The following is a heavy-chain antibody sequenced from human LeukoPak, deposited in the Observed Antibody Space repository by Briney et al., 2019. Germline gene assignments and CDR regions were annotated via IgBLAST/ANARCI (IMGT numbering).Heavy chain of an antibody. D-gene: IGHD3-10*01. CDR1: GFTFNSYA. J-gene: IGHJ4*02. CDR3: AKDQRFGDLDDY. V-gene: IGHV3-30*04. Sequence: GRSLRLSCAASGFTFNSYAMHWVRQAPGKGLEWVAVISDDASKKYYADSVKGRFTISRDNSKDTLYLQMNSLRTEDTALYYCAKDQRFGDLDDYRGQGTLVTVSS. CDR2: ISDDASKK.